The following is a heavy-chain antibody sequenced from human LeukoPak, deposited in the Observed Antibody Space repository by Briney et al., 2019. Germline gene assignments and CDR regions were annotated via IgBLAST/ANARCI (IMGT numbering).Heavy chain of an antibody. CDR1: GGSISSGDYY. Sequence: SQTLSLTCTVSGGSISSGDYYWSWIRQPPGKGLEWIGYIYYSGSTNYNPSLKSRVTISVDTSKNQFSLRLTSVTAADTAVYYCARALRQQLVTGWFDPWGQGTLVTVSS. V-gene: IGHV4-61*08. CDR3: ARALRQQLVTGWFDP. J-gene: IGHJ5*02. D-gene: IGHD6-13*01. CDR2: IYYSGST.